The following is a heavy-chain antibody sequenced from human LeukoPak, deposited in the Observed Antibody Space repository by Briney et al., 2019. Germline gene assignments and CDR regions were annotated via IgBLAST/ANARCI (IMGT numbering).Heavy chain of an antibody. V-gene: IGHV3-21*01. CDR1: GFTISSYS. CDR3: ARDGYYDSSGYYLDY. CDR2: ISSSSSYI. J-gene: IGHJ4*02. D-gene: IGHD3-22*01. Sequence: PGGSLRLSCAASGFTISSYSMNWVRQAPGKGLEWVSSISSSSSYIYYADSVKGRFTISRDNAKNSLYLQMNSLRAEDTAVYYCARDGYYDSSGYYLDYWGQGTLVTVSS.